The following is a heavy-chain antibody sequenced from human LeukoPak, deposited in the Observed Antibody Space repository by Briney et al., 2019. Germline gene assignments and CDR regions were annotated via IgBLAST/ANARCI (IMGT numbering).Heavy chain of an antibody. CDR3: AASIALIGNFFDY. CDR1: GYTFTGYY. Sequence: ASVKVSCKTSGYTFTGYYMHWLRQAPGQGLEWMGRINPKSGGTDYAQKFQGRVTMTRDTSISTAYMELSRLRSDDTAVYYCAASIALIGNFFDYWGQGTLVTVSS. CDR2: INPKSGGT. J-gene: IGHJ4*02. V-gene: IGHV1-2*06. D-gene: IGHD6-19*01.